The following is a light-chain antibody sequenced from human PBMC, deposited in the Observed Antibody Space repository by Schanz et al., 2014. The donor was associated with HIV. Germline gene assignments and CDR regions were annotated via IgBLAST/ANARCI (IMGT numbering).Light chain of an antibody. J-gene: IGLJ2*01. V-gene: IGLV2-14*03. CDR1: DYDLGRYDR. CDR3: SSYTSSSTLV. CDR2: GVT. Sequence: QSVLSQPASVSGSPGQSITISCAGTDYDLGRYDRVSWYQYHPGRVPKVIIFGVTNRPSGVSDRFSGSKSGHTASLTISGLQVEDEADYYCSSYTSSSTLVLGGGTKLTVL.